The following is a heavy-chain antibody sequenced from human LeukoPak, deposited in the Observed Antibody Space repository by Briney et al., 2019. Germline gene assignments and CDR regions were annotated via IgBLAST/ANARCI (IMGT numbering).Heavy chain of an antibody. CDR3: ARARIVVVPAATD. V-gene: IGHV1-2*02. CDR1: GYTFTGYY. J-gene: IGHJ4*02. Sequence: ASVKVSCKASGYTFTGYYMHWVRQAPGQGLEWMGWINRNSGGTNYAQKFQGRVTMTRDTSISTAYMELSRLRSDDTAVYYCARARIVVVPAATDWGQGTLVTVSS. D-gene: IGHD2-2*01. CDR2: INRNSGGT.